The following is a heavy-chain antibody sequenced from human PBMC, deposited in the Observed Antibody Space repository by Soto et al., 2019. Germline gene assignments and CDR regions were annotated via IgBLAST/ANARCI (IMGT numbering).Heavy chain of an antibody. Sequence: GESLKISCNGFGHIFDNYRITWVRQVPGKGLEWMGKTGPSDSSTNYSPAFEGHVTISFDKSITTAYLQWSSLKASDTAMYYCARLGHDYSNSGMDVWGQGTTVTVSS. J-gene: IGHJ6*02. CDR1: GHIFDNYR. V-gene: IGHV5-10-1*01. CDR3: ARLGHDYSNSGMDV. D-gene: IGHD4-4*01. CDR2: TGPSDSST.